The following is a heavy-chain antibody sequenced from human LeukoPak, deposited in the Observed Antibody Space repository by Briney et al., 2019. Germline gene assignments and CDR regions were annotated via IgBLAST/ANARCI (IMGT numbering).Heavy chain of an antibody. V-gene: IGHV3-30-3*01. Sequence: GRSLRLSCAASGFTFSSYAMHWVRQAPGKGLEWVAVISYDGSNKYYADSVKGRFTISRDNSKNTLYLQMNSLRAEDTAVYYCARVSSGYYYTSYYYGMDVWGQGTTVTVSS. CDR1: GFTFSSYA. CDR2: ISYDGSNK. J-gene: IGHJ6*02. D-gene: IGHD3-22*01. CDR3: ARVSSGYYYTSYYYGMDV.